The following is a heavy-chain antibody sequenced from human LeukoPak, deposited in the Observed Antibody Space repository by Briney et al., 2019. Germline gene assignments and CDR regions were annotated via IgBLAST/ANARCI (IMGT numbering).Heavy chain of an antibody. CDR2: INHGGST. V-gene: IGHV4-38-2*01. CDR1: GYSINTGYS. J-gene: IGHJ3*02. CDR3: ARFDYVWGSHGMDAFDI. Sequence: SETLSLTCGVSGYSINTGYSWDWIRQPPGKGLEWIGSINHGGSTTYNPSLKSRVTISLDTSKNLFSLKLSSVTAADTAVYCCARFDYVWGSHGMDAFDIWGQGTMVTVSS. D-gene: IGHD3-16*01.